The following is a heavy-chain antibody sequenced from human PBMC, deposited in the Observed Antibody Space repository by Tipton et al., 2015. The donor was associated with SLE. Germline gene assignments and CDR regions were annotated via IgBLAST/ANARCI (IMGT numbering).Heavy chain of an antibody. J-gene: IGHJ4*02. CDR3: ARGEVPTIFGVVLD. CDR2: ISYDGSNK. D-gene: IGHD3-3*01. V-gene: IGHV3-30*03. CDR1: GFTFSSYW. Sequence: SLRLSCAASGFTFSSYWMHWVRQAPGKGLEWVAVISYDGSNKYYADSVKGRFTISRDNSKNTLYLQMNSLRAEDTAVYYCARGEVPTIFGVVLDWGQGTLVTVSS.